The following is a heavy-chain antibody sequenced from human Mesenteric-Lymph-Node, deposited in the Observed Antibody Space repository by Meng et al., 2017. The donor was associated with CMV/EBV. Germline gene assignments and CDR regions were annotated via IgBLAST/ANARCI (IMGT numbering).Heavy chain of an antibody. Sequence: ASVKVSCKASGYTFTSYDINWVRQATGQGLEWMGWMNPNSGNTGYAQKFQGRVTMTRNTSISTAYMELSSLRSEDTAVYYCARLGYCSSTSCYTRTNYYGMDVWGQGTTVTVSS. CDR2: MNPNSGNT. V-gene: IGHV1-8*01. CDR3: ARLGYCSSTSCYTRTNYYGMDV. CDR1: GYTFTSYD. D-gene: IGHD2-2*02. J-gene: IGHJ6*02.